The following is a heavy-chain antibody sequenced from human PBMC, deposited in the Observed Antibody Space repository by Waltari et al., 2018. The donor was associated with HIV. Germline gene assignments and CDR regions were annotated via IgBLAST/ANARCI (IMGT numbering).Heavy chain of an antibody. J-gene: IGHJ6*02. CDR3: ARGRSYYYYGMDV. CDR1: GGSISSGSSS. V-gene: IGHV4-61*02. CDR2: IYTSGST. Sequence: QVQLQESGPGLVKPSQTLSLTCPVSGGSISSGSSSWSWIRQPAGKGLEWIGRIYTSGSTNYNPSLKSRVTISVDTSKNQFSLKLSSVTAADTAVYYCARGRSYYYYGMDVWGQGTTVTVSS.